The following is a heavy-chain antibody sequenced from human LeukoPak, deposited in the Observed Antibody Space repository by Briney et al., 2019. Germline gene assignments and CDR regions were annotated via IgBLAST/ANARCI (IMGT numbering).Heavy chain of an antibody. CDR2: INHSGST. D-gene: IGHD4-11*01. V-gene: IGHV4-34*01. Sequence: KSSETLSLTCAVYGGSFSGYYWSWIRQPPGKGLEWIGEINHSGSTNYNPSLKSRVTISVDTSKNQFSLKLSSVTAADTAVYYCARMGNDYSNYVPRVPFDYWGQGTLVTVSS. CDR1: GGSFSGYY. CDR3: ARMGNDYSNYVPRVPFDY. J-gene: IGHJ4*02.